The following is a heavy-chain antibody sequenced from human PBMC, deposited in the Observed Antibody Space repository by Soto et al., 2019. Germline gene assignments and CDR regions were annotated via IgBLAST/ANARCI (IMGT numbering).Heavy chain of an antibody. J-gene: IGHJ4*02. Sequence: QVQLQESGPGLVKPSQTLSLTCTVSGGSLRSGDYYWSWVRQPPGKGLEWIGYIYYSGRTYYNPSLKSRVTISVDTSKNQFSLKLSSVTAADTAVYYCARVFRAGYYDFWSGYSLFDYWGQGTLVTVSS. CDR2: IYYSGRT. CDR1: GGSLRSGDYY. V-gene: IGHV4-30-4*01. D-gene: IGHD3-3*01. CDR3: ARVFRAGYYDFWSGYSLFDY.